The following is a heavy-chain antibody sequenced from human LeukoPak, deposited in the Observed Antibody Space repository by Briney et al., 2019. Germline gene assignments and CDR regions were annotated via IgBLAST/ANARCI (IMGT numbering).Heavy chain of an antibody. CDR2: VYYSGST. CDR1: GGSISGSNDY. D-gene: IGHD3-10*01. CDR3: ARRGYYGWGSVY. V-gene: IGHV4-39*01. J-gene: IGHJ4*02. Sequence: SETLSLTCTVSGGSISGSNDYWGWIRQPPGKGLEWIGVVYYSGSTYYSSSFKSRVTISVDTSKNKFSLKLSPVTAADTAIYYCARRGYYGWGSVYWGQGTLVTVSS.